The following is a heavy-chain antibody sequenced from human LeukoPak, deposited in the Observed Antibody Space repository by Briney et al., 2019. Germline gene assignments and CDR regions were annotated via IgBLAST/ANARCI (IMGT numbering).Heavy chain of an antibody. D-gene: IGHD1-26*01. J-gene: IGHJ4*02. Sequence: SVKVSCKASGGTFSSYAISWVRQAPGQGLEWMGGIIPIFGTANYAQKVQGRVPITADDSPSTAYMELSSLRSEDTAVYYCAREASSGSYNYWGQGTLVTVSS. CDR3: AREASSGSYNY. CDR2: IIPIFGTA. V-gene: IGHV1-69*13. CDR1: GGTFSSYA.